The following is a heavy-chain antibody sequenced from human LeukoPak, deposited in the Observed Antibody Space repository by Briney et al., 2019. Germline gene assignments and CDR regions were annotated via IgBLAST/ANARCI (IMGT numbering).Heavy chain of an antibody. CDR3: AREEHDYVWGSYRYYYYYGIDV. D-gene: IGHD3-16*02. J-gene: IGHJ6*02. Sequence: GGSLRLSCAASGFTFSSYGMHWVRQAPGKGLEWVAVISYDGSNKYYADSVKGRFTISRDNSKDTLYLQIDSLRAEDTALYYCAREEHDYVWGSYRYYYYYGIDVWGQGTTVTVSS. V-gene: IGHV3-30*03. CDR2: ISYDGSNK. CDR1: GFTFSSYG.